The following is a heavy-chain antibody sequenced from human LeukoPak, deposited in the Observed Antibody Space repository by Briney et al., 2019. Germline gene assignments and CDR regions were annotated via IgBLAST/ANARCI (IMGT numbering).Heavy chain of an antibody. J-gene: IGHJ6*04. V-gene: IGHV4-61*02. Sequence: PSETLSLTCTVSSGSISSGSYYWSWIRQPAGKGLEWIGRIYTSGSTNYNPSLKSRVTISVDTSKNQFSLKLSSVTAADTAVYYCARDRDIAYCGGDCYPDVWGKGTTVTVSS. CDR3: ARDRDIAYCGGDCYPDV. D-gene: IGHD2-21*02. CDR2: IYTSGST. CDR1: SGSISSGSYY.